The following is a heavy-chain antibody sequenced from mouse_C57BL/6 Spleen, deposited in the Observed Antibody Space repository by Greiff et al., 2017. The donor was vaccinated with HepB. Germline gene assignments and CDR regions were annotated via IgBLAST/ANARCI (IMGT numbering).Heavy chain of an antibody. Sequence: EVQLVESGEGLVKPGGSLKLSCAASGFTFSSYAMSWVRQTPEKRLEWVAYISSGGDYIYYADTVKGRFTISRDNARNTPYLQISSLKSEDTAMYYCTRDGYYPYYYAMDYWGQGTSVTVSS. CDR2: ISSGGDYI. CDR1: GFTFSSYA. CDR3: TRDGYYPYYYAMDY. D-gene: IGHD2-3*01. V-gene: IGHV5-9-1*02. J-gene: IGHJ4*01.